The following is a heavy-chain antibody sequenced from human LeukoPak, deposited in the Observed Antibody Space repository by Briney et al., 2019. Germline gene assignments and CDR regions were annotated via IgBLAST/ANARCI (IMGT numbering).Heavy chain of an antibody. Sequence: PGGSLRLSCAASGFTFSSYEMNWVRQAPGKGLEWVSYISSSGSTIYYADSVKGRFTISRDNAKNSLYLQMNSLRAEDTAAYYCARVSEIKGWFDPWGQGTLVTVSS. J-gene: IGHJ5*02. D-gene: IGHD5-24*01. CDR2: ISSSGSTI. CDR1: GFTFSSYE. V-gene: IGHV3-48*03. CDR3: ARVSEIKGWFDP.